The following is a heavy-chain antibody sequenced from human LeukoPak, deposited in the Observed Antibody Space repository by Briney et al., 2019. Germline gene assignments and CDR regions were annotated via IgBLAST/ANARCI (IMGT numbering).Heavy chain of an antibody. J-gene: IGHJ4*02. D-gene: IGHD6-19*01. Sequence: PSETLSLTCAVSGGSISSSNWWSWVRQPPGKGLEWIGEIYHSGSTNYNPSLKSRVTISVDTSKNQFSLKLSSVTAADTAVYYCARDLLGSGHHYYFDYWGQGTLVTVSS. CDR2: IYHSGST. CDR1: GGSISSSNW. CDR3: ARDLLGSGHHYYFDY. V-gene: IGHV4-4*02.